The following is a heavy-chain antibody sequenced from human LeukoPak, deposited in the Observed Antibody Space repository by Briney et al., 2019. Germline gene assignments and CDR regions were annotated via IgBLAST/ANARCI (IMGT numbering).Heavy chain of an antibody. CDR3: AKEAITRWFDP. CDR1: AFTFSSYW. Sequence: GGSLRLSCAASAFTFSSYWMSWVRQAPGKGLEWVANIKQDGSEKHYVDSVKGRFTMSRDNAKNSLYLQMNSLRAEDTAVYYCAKEAITRWFDPWGQGTLVTVSS. CDR2: IKQDGSEK. V-gene: IGHV3-7*01. D-gene: IGHD3-3*01. J-gene: IGHJ5*02.